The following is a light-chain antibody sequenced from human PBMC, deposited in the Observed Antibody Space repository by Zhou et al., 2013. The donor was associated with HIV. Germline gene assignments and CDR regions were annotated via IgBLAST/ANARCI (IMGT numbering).Light chain of an antibody. CDR3: QQYGSSPGA. CDR2: GAS. J-gene: IGKJ1*01. CDR1: QSVSSN. Sequence: EIVMTQSPATLSVSPGERATLSCRASQSVSSNLAWYQQKPGQAPRLLIYGASTRATGIPARFSGSGSGTEFTLTISRLEPEDFAVYYCQQYGSSPGAFGQGPRWKS. V-gene: IGKV3-15*01.